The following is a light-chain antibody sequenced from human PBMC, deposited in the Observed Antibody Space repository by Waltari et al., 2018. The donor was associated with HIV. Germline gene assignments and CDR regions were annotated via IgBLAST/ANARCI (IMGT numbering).Light chain of an antibody. Sequence: DIQMTQSPPTLSASVGERVTITCRASQSISSWLAWYQQQPGKAPKLLIYKASSLESGVPSRFSGSGSETEFTLTISSLQPDDFATYYCQHYNSYPWAFGQGTKVEIK. CDR1: QSISSW. CDR2: KAS. V-gene: IGKV1-5*03. CDR3: QHYNSYPWA. J-gene: IGKJ1*01.